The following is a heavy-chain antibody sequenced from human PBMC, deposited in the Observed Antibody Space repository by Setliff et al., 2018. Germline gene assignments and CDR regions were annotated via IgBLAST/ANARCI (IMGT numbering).Heavy chain of an antibody. V-gene: IGHV1-18*01. Sequence: ASVKVSCKASGYTFSHSGITWVRQAPGQGLEWMGWISVYTGNTNYAPKLQGRVTMTTDASTSTAYMELRGLTPDDTAVYYCSRLVRYCTARTCQTASGAEHWGQGTLVTVSS. CDR1: GYTFSHSG. CDR3: SRLVRYCTARTCQTASGAEH. CDR2: ISVYTGNT. D-gene: IGHD2-8*02. J-gene: IGHJ4*02.